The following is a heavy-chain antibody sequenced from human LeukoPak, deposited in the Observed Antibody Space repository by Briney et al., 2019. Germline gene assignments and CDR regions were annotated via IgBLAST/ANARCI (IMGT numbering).Heavy chain of an antibody. CDR1: GFTFSSYS. V-gene: IGHV3-48*01. J-gene: IGHJ3*02. CDR3: ARKNVSYGKVSDAFDM. D-gene: IGHD3-10*01. CDR2: ITSSSSTI. Sequence: GGSLRLSCVASGFTFSSYSMNWVRQAPGKGLEWVSYITSSSSTIHYADSVKGRFTISRDNAKNSLYLQMNSLRAEDTALYYCARKNVSYGKVSDAFDMWGQGTMVTVSS.